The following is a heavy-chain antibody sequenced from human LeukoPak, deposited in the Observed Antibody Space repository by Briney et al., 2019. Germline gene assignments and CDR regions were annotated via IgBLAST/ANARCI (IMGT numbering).Heavy chain of an antibody. CDR1: GGSISSGDYY. V-gene: IGHV4-30-4*01. CDR3: ARECDCSGGSCYHNWFDP. J-gene: IGHJ5*02. CDR2: IYYSGST. D-gene: IGHD2-15*01. Sequence: PSQTLSLTWTVSGGSISSGDYYWSWIRQPPGKGLEWIGYIYYSGSTYYNPSLKSRVTISVDTSKNQFSLKLSSVTAADTAVYYCARECDCSGGSCYHNWFDPWGQGTLVTVSS.